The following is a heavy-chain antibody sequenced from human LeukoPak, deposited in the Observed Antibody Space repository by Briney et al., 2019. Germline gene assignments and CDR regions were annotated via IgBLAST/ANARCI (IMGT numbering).Heavy chain of an antibody. Sequence: GGSLRLSCAASGFTFSSYSMSWVRQAPGKGLEWVSPISSSSSYIYYADSVKGRFTISRDNAKNSLYLKMNSLRAEDTAVYYCARANDNYYYYYMDVWGKGTTVTISS. CDR2: ISSSSSYI. V-gene: IGHV3-21*01. CDR3: ARANDNYYYYYMDV. CDR1: GFTFSSYS. D-gene: IGHD3-9*01. J-gene: IGHJ6*03.